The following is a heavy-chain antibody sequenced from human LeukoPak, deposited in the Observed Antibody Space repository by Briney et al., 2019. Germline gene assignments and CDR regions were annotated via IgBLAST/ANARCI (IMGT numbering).Heavy chain of an antibody. CDR3: ARDRVRGVSGVWFDP. CDR1: GFTFSSFG. J-gene: IGHJ5*02. V-gene: IGHV3-21*01. Sequence: GGSLRLSCAASGFTFSSFGMNWVRQAPGKGLEWVSSISSSSSYIYYADSVKGRFTISRDNAKNSLYLQMNSLRAEDTAVYYCARDRVRGVSGVWFDPWGQGTLVTVSS. CDR2: ISSSSSYI. D-gene: IGHD3-10*01.